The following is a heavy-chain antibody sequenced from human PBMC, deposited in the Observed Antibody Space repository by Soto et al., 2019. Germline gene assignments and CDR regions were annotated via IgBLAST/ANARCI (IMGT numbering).Heavy chain of an antibody. V-gene: IGHV3-30*18. CDR1: GFTFRNFG. CDR2: ISYDGSNT. D-gene: IGHD5-18*01. Sequence: QVQLVESGGGVVQPGRSLRLSCAASGFTFRNFGLHWVRQAPGKGLEWVAVISYDGSNTYYSDSVKGRFTISRDNFKITLYLQMDSLRTEDTAVYYCAKGDLDTSMAMAFDYWGQGTLVTVSS. CDR3: AKGDLDTSMAMAFDY. J-gene: IGHJ4*02.